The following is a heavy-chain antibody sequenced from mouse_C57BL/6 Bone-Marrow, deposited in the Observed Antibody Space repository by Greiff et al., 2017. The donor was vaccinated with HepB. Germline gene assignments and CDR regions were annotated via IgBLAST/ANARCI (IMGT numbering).Heavy chain of an antibody. CDR1: GFTFSDYY. CDR2: ISNGGGST. CDR3: ARHMGANYFDY. D-gene: IGHD1-1*02. V-gene: IGHV5-12*01. Sequence: DVKLVESGGGLVQPGGSLKLSCAASGFTFSDYYMYWVRQTPEKRLEWVAYISNGGGSTYYPDTVKGRFTISRDNAKNTLYLQMSRLKSEDTAMYYCARHMGANYFDYWGQGTTLTVSS. J-gene: IGHJ2*01.